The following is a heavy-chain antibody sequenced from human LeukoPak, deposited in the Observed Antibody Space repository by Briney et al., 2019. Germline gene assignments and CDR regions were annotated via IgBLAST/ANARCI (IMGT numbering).Heavy chain of an antibody. J-gene: IGHJ4*02. V-gene: IGHV3-30*18. CDR1: GFSFSSYG. CDR3: AKDLGAGAYLLFDYITSGLDS. Sequence: QPGGSLRLSCAASGFSFSSYGMHWVRQAPGKGLEWVAVISYDGSNEYFADSVKGRFTVSRDNSKNTLYLQMNSLRPEDTAVYYCAKDLGAGAYLLFDYITSGLDSWGQGTLVTVSS. CDR2: ISYDGSNE. D-gene: IGHD2/OR15-2a*01.